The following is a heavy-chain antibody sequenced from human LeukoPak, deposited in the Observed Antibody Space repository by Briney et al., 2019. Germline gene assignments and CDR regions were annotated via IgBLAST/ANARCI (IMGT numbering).Heavy chain of an antibody. D-gene: IGHD3-22*01. V-gene: IGHV3-30*18. CDR1: GFTFSSYG. CDR3: AQDSSGYYYYFDY. CDR2: ISYDGSNK. J-gene: IGHJ4*02. Sequence: PGRSLRLSCAASGFTFSSYGMHGVRQAPGKGLEWVAVISYDGSNKYYADSVKGRFTISRDNSKNTLYLQMNSLRAEDTAVYYCAQDSSGYYYYFDYWGQGTLVTVSS.